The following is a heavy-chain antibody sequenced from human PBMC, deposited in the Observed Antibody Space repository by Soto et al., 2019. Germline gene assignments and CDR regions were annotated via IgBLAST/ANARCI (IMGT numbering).Heavy chain of an antibody. V-gene: IGHV1-2*04. D-gene: IGHD3-3*01. CDR1: GYTFTGYY. J-gene: IGHJ4*02. CDR2: INPNSGGT. Sequence: ASVKVSCKXSGYTFTGYYMHWVRQAPGQGLEWMGWINPNSGGTNYAQKFQGWVTMTRDTSISTAYMELSRLRSDDTAVYYCARSRVYDFWSGYSIDYWGQGTLVTVSS. CDR3: ARSRVYDFWSGYSIDY.